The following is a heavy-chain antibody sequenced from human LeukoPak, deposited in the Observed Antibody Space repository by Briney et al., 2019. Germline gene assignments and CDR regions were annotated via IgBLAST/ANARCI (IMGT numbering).Heavy chain of an antibody. CDR1: GFPFSSDK. D-gene: IGHD5-18*01. CDR2: ISRSGRTI. J-gene: IGHJ4*02. Sequence: GGPRKLSCAASGFPFSSDKMNWARKAPGRGLERVPSISRSGRTISYADSVKGRFTNSRDNAKNSLYLQKNSLRAEDTAVYYCARELPIRRYSYGPGGSPDYWGQGTLVTVSS. V-gene: IGHV3-48*03. CDR3: ARELPIRRYSYGPGGSPDY.